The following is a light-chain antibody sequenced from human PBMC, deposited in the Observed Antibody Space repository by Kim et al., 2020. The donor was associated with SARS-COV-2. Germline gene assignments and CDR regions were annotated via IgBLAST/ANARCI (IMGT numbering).Light chain of an antibody. Sequence: NFMLTQPHSVSESPEKTVTISCTRSSGSIASNYVQWYQQRPGSAPTTVIYEDNQRPSGVPDRFSGSIDSSSNSASLTISGLKTEDEADYYCQSYDSSNQGVFGAGTKVTVL. CDR1: SGSIASNY. CDR3: QSYDSSNQGV. J-gene: IGLJ1*01. V-gene: IGLV6-57*04. CDR2: EDN.